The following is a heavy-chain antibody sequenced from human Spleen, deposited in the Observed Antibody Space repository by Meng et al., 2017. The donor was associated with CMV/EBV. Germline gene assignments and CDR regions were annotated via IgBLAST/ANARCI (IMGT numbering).Heavy chain of an antibody. CDR2: IYWDDDK. Sequence: TSGVGVGWSRQPPGKALEWLALIYWDDDKRYSPSLNNRLTITKDTSKNHVVLTMTNMDPEDTATYFCAHAYYDYIWGSLRSRYFGYWGQGTLVTVSS. CDR3: AHAYYDYIWGSLRSRYFGY. D-gene: IGHD3-16*02. J-gene: IGHJ4*02. V-gene: IGHV2-5*02. CDR1: TSGVG.